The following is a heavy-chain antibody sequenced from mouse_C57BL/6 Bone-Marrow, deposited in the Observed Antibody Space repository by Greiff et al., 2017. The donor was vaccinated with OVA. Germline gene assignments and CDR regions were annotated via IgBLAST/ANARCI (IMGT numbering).Heavy chain of an antibody. CDR3: ARSRVEY. CDR2: INPSSGYT. Sequence: VQVVESGAELARPGASVKMSCKASGYTFTSYTMHWVKQRPGQGLEWIGYINPSSGYTKYNQKFKDKATLTADKSSSTAYMQLSSLTSEDSAVYYCARSRVEYWGQGTLVTVSA. CDR1: GYTFTSYT. V-gene: IGHV1-4*01. D-gene: IGHD1-1*01. J-gene: IGHJ3*01.